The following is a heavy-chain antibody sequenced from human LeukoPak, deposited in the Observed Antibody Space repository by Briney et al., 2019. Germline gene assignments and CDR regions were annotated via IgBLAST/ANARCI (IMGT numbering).Heavy chain of an antibody. V-gene: IGHV4-31*03. CDR1: GGSISSGGYY. J-gene: IGHJ3*02. CDR2: IYYSGST. CDR3: ARHSGGWYRDAFDI. Sequence: SQTLSLTCTVSGGSISSGGYYWSWIRQHPGKGLEWIGYIYYSGSTYYNPSLKSRVTISVDTSKNQFSLKLSSVTAADTAVYYCARHSGGWYRDAFDIWGQGTMVTVSS. D-gene: IGHD6-19*01.